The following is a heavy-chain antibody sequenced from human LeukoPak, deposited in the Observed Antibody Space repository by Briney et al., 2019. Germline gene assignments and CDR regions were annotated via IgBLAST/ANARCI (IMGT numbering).Heavy chain of an antibody. J-gene: IGHJ4*02. CDR1: GFTFSSYA. CDR3: ARDVIPVV. D-gene: IGHD2/OR15-2a*01. V-gene: IGHV3-30*04. Sequence: PGRSLRLSCAASGFTFSSYAMHWVRQAPGKGLEWVAVISYDGSKKYYADSVKGRFTISRDNSKNTLYLQMNSLRAEDTAVYYCARDVIPVVWGQGTLVTVSS. CDR2: ISYDGSKK.